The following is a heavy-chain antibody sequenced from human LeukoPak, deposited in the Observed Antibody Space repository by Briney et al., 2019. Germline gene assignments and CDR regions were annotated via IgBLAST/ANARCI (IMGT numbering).Heavy chain of an antibody. V-gene: IGHV4-39*01. CDR3: ARLKSPLSHFYGSGRGVGSHYLDS. J-gene: IGHJ4*02. CDR2: IYYTGST. CDR1: GDPISSSYYY. D-gene: IGHD3-10*01. Sequence: SETLSLTCTVSGDPISSSYYYWGWVRQPPGKGLEWLATIYYTGSTYYNPSLRGRATISADTSKNQFFLRLASATAPDTAMYFCARLKSPLSHFYGSGRGVGSHYLDSWGQGTLVIVSS.